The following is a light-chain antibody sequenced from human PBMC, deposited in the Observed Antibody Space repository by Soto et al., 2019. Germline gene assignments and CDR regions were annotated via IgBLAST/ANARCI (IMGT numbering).Light chain of an antibody. J-gene: IGKJ1*01. CDR1: QSVGSNF. Sequence: EVVLTQSPATLSLSPGERATLSCGASQSVGSNFLAWYQQKTGLAPRLLIDDASSRAPGIPDRFSGSGSATDFTLTIISLQPEDPAAYYYPQYGSSPRAFGQGTSVEIK. CDR2: DAS. CDR3: PQYGSSPRA. V-gene: IGKV3D-20*01.